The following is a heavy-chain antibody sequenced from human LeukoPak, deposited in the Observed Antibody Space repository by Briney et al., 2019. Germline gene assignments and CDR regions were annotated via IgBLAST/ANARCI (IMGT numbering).Heavy chain of an antibody. D-gene: IGHD3-22*01. CDR3: ARTRGDSSGYYNDY. CDR1: GGSISSYY. J-gene: IGHJ4*02. Sequence: TSETLSLTCTVSGGSISSYYWSWIRQPPGKGLEWIGYIYYSGSTNYNPSLKSRVTISVDTSKNQFSLKLSSVTAADTAVYYCARTRGDSSGYYNDYWGQGTLVTVSS. V-gene: IGHV4-59*01. CDR2: IYYSGST.